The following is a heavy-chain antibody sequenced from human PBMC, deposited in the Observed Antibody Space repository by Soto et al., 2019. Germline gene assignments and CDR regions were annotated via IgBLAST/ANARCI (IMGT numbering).Heavy chain of an antibody. CDR3: ARGGVEYSGSYSGAY. CDR1: GGSIRNYY. J-gene: IGHJ4*02. CDR2: IFYSGST. D-gene: IGHD1-26*01. Sequence: QVQLQESGPGLVKPSETLSLTCTVSGGSIRNYYWSWIRQPPGKGLEWIGYIFYSGSTNYNPSLKSRVTISGDTSKNQCALKLSSVTAADTAVYYCARGGVEYSGSYSGAYWGQGTLVTVSS. V-gene: IGHV4-59*01.